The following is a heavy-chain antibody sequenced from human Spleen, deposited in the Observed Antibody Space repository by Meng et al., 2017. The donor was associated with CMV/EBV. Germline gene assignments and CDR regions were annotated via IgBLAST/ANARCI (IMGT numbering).Heavy chain of an antibody. V-gene: IGHV3-23*01. CDR3: ARELGGSYCFDY. J-gene: IGHJ4*02. CDR1: GFTFSSYA. Sequence: GESLKISCAASGFTFSSYAMSWVRHSAGKGLECVALISAIDDSTYYADSVKGRFTISRDNSKNMVSLEMHSLRSEDTAIYYCARELGGSYCFDYWGQGTLVTVSS. D-gene: IGHD1-26*01. CDR2: ISAIDDST.